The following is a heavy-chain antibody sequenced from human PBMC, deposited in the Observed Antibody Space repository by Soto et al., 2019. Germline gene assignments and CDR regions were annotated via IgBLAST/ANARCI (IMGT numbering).Heavy chain of an antibody. CDR3: ARLDWFTSKIGV. J-gene: IGHJ6*02. Sequence: QVQLQESGPGLLKPSETLSLTCTVSGDSVSSGASHWTWIRQSPGKGLEWIGYIYHNATADCNPSLKSRVSISVDTSKNQFSLKLTSATTADTAVYYCARLDWFTSKIGVWGQGTTVTVSS. V-gene: IGHV4-61*08. CDR1: GDSVSSGASH. CDR2: IYHNATA. D-gene: IGHD3-9*01.